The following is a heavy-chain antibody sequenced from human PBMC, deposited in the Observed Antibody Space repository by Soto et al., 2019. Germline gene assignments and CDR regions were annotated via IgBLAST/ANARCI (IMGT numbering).Heavy chain of an antibody. CDR3: ARGTNIAVEQYKKYYFDY. V-gene: IGHV1-46*01. D-gene: IGHD2-15*01. J-gene: IGHJ4*02. CDR2: INPSGGTT. Sequence: ASVKVSCKASGYTFTYNFMHWVRQAPGQGLEWMGIINPSGGTTRAAQKFQGRVTMTRDASTSTVYMELSSLRSEDTAVYYCARGTNIAVEQYKKYYFDYWGQGTLVTVSS. CDR1: GYTFTYNF.